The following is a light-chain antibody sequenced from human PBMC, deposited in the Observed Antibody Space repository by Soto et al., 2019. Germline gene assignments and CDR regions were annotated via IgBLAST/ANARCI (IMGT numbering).Light chain of an antibody. Sequence: IVLTQSPGPLSLSPGERAALSCRASQSVSNNYLAWYQQKPGQAPRLLIYGASNRATGIPDRFSGSGSGTDFTLTISRLEPEDFAVYYCQQYGSSPPTFGQGTKVDIK. V-gene: IGKV3-20*01. CDR1: QSVSNNY. CDR3: QQYGSSPPT. CDR2: GAS. J-gene: IGKJ1*01.